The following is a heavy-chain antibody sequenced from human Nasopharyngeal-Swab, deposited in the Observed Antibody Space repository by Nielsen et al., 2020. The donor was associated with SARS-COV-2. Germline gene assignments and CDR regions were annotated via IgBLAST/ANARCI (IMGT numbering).Heavy chain of an antibody. CDR2: MNPNSGNT. D-gene: IGHD6-13*01. V-gene: IGHV1-8*01. CDR3: ARTIAAPWDPYYYYGMDV. CDR1: GYTFTSYD. J-gene: IGHJ6*02. Sequence: ASVKVSCKASGYTFTSYDINWVRQATGQGLEWMGWMNPNSGNTGYAQKFQGRVTMTRNTSISTAYMELSSLRSEDTAVYYCARTIAAPWDPYYYYGMDVWGQGTTVTVSS.